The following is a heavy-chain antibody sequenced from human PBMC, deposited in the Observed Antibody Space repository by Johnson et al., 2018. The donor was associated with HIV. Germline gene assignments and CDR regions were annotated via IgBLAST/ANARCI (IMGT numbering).Heavy chain of an antibody. CDR2: ISYDGSNR. J-gene: IGHJ3*02. D-gene: IGHD3-22*01. V-gene: IGHV3-30*04. CDR3: ARDRRLSLYYYDSSGYYRPDAFDI. CDR1: GFTFRSYA. Sequence: QVQLVESGGGVVQPGRSLRLSCAASGFTFRSYAMHWVRQAPGRGLEWVAVISYDGSNRNYADSVKGRFTISRDNSKNTLYLQMNSLRAEDTAVYYCARDRRLSLYYYDSSGYYRPDAFDIWGQGTMVTVSS.